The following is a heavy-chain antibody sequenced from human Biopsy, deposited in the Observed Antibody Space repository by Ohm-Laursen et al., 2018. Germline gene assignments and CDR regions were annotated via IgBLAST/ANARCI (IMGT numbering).Heavy chain of an antibody. J-gene: IGHJ2*01. V-gene: IGHV4-59*01. Sequence: SDTLSLTCTVSGDSISSYYWSWIRQPPGKGLEWSGYVYYTGSTDYNTSLQRRVTISVDTSKNHFSLRMRSVTPADTAIYYCARDRGYYSDRTVPGYFDLWGRGTLVTVSS. CDR2: VYYTGST. CDR1: GDSISSYY. D-gene: IGHD3-22*01. CDR3: ARDRGYYSDRTVPGYFDL.